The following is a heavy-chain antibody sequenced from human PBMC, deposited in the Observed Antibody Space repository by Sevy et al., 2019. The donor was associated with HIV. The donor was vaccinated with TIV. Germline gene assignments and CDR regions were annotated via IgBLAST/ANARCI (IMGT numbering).Heavy chain of an antibody. Sequence: GGSMRLSCAASGFNFDDYGMHWVRQAPGKGLEWVSGISWNSSTIGYADSVKGRFTVSRDNAKNSLYLQMNSLRPEDTALYYCGKDMGFYPYNWKSRGDYHYAMDVWGQGTTVTVSS. J-gene: IGHJ6*02. CDR2: ISWNSSTI. V-gene: IGHV3-9*01. CDR1: GFNFDDYG. CDR3: GKDMGFYPYNWKSRGDYHYAMDV. D-gene: IGHD1-20*01.